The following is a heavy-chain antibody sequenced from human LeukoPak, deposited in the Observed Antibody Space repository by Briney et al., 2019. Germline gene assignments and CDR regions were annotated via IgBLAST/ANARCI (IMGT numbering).Heavy chain of an antibody. V-gene: IGHV3-7*01. J-gene: IGHJ3*02. Sequence: PGGSLRLSCAASGFTFSSYWMSWVRQVPGKGLGWVANIKEDGSVKYYVDSVKGRITISRDNAKNSLFPQMNSLRAEDTAVYYCARISSSWYDAFDIWGQGTMVTVSS. CDR3: ARISSSWYDAFDI. D-gene: IGHD6-13*01. CDR1: GFTFSSYW. CDR2: IKEDGSVK.